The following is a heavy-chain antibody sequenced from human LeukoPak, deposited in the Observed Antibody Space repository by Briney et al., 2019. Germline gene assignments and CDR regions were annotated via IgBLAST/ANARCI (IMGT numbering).Heavy chain of an antibody. D-gene: IGHD6-6*01. V-gene: IGHV3-30*03. CDR1: GFTFSSYG. CDR2: ISYDGSNK. Sequence: GGSLRLSCAASGFTFSSYGMHWVRQAPGKGLEWVAVISYDGSNKYYADSVKGRFTISRDNSKNTLYLQMNSLRAEDTAVYYCASSWGKLADSSSDYWGQGTLVTVSS. J-gene: IGHJ4*02. CDR3: ASSWGKLADSSSDY.